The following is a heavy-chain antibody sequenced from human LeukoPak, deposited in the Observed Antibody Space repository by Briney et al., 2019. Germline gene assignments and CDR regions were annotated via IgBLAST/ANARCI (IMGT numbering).Heavy chain of an antibody. D-gene: IGHD3-10*02. V-gene: IGHV1-69*01. CDR1: GGTFSSYA. CDR3: ATGGSWSSLLYSFDY. CDR2: IIPIFGTA. Sequence: GSSVKVSCKASGGTFSSYAISWVRQAPGQGLEWMGGIIPIFGTANYAQKFQGRVTITADESTSTAYMELSSLRSEDTAVYYCATGGSWSSLLYSFDYWGQGTLVTVSS. J-gene: IGHJ4*02.